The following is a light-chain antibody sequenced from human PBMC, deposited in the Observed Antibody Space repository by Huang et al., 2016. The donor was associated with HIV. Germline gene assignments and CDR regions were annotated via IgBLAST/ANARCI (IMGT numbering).Light chain of an antibody. CDR3: QQRSNWPPLT. Sequence: EIVLTQSPATLSLSPGERATLSCRASQSVSRYLAWYQQTPGQAPRLLIYDASNRAPGIPARCSGSGSGTDFTLTISSLETEDAAVYYCQQRSNWPPLTFGGGTKVEIK. CDR1: QSVSRY. V-gene: IGKV3-11*01. J-gene: IGKJ4*01. CDR2: DAS.